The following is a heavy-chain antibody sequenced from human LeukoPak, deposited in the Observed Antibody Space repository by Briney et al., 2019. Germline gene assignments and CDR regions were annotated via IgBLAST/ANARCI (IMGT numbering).Heavy chain of an antibody. CDR2: IYTHNGDT. Sequence: ASVKVSYKASGYTFTSYYMHWVRQAPGQRLEWMGYIYTHNGDTKYSQKFQGRVTLTRDTSASTVYVELSSLTSEDTAVYYCGRGGSSGVDYWGQGTLVTVSS. J-gene: IGHJ4*02. CDR3: GRGGSSGVDY. V-gene: IGHV1-3*04. CDR1: GYTFTSYY. D-gene: IGHD2-15*01.